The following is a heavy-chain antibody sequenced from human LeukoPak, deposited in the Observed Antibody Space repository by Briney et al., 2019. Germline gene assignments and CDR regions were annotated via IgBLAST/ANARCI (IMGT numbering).Heavy chain of an antibody. CDR1: GFTFDDYA. J-gene: IGHJ4*02. D-gene: IGHD3-10*01. Sequence: GRSLRLSCAASGFTFDDYAMHWVRQAPGKGLEWVSGISWNSGSIGYADSVKGRFTISRDNAKNSLYLQMNSLRAEDTAVYYCARASVGSNYFDYWGQGTLVTVSS. CDR3: ARASVGSNYFDY. V-gene: IGHV3-9*01. CDR2: ISWNSGSI.